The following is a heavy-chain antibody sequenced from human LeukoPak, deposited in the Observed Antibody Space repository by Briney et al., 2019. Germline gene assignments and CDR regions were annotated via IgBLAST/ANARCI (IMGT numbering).Heavy chain of an antibody. J-gene: IGHJ4*02. CDR2: IKSKADGGTT. Sequence: GGSLRLSCAASGFTFSNAWMSWVRQAPGKGLEWVGRIKSKADGGTTQYAAPVKGRFTISRDDSKDTVFLQMNSLKTEDTAVFFCIALFSNYLEYSGQGTLVTVSS. D-gene: IGHD2-21*01. V-gene: IGHV3-15*01. CDR3: IALFSNYLEY. CDR1: GFTFSNAW.